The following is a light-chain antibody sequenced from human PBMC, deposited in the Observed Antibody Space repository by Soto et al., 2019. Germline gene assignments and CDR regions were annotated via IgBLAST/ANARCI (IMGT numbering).Light chain of an antibody. CDR2: GTS. V-gene: IGKV3-20*01. Sequence: EIVLTQSPGTLSLSPGERATLSCRASLSFSSSSFAWYQQKPGQAPRHLIYGTSSRATGIPDRVSGSGSGTDFTLNISRLEPDDLAVYYCQRHRRSPPYAFGQGTKLEIK. CDR1: LSFSSSS. CDR3: QRHRRSPPYA. J-gene: IGKJ2*01.